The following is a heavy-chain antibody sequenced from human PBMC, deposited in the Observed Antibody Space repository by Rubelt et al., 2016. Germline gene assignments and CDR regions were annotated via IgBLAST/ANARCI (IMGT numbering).Heavy chain of an antibody. CDR3: ARLSRSISRAAADY. J-gene: IGHJ4*02. Sequence: GPGLVKPSETLSLTCTVSGGSISSSSYYWGWIRQPPGKGLEWIGSIYYSGSTYYNPSLKSRVTISVDTSKNQFSLNLSSVTAADTAVYYCARLSRSISRAAADYWCQGTLVSVSS. V-gene: IGHV4-39*01. D-gene: IGHD6-13*01. CDR1: GGSISSSSYY. CDR2: IYYSGST.